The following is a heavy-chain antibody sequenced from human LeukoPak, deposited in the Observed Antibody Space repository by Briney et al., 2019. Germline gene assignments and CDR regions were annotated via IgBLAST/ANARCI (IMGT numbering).Heavy chain of an antibody. V-gene: IGHV1-24*01. CDR2: FDPEDGET. J-gene: IGHJ4*02. CDR1: GYTLTELS. D-gene: IGHD1-26*01. CDR3: ATAAGSHHPYYFDY. Sequence: ASVKVSCKVSGYTLTELSMHWVRQAPGKGLEWMGGFDPEDGETIYAQKFQGRVTMTEDTSTDTAYMELSSLRSEDTAAYYCATAAGSHHPYYFDYWGQGTLVTVSS.